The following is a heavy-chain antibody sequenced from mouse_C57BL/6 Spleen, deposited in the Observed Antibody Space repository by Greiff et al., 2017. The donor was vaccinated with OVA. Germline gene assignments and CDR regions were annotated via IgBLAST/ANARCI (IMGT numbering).Heavy chain of an antibody. V-gene: IGHV5-12*01. J-gene: IGHJ4*01. Sequence: EVHLVESGGGLVQPGGSLKLSCAASGFTFSDYYMYWVRQTPEKRLEWVAYISNGGGSTYYPDTVKGRFTISRDNAKNTLYLQMSRLKSEDTAMYYFASVILYGSSYCYAMDYWGQGTSVTVSS. CDR3: ASVILYGSSYCYAMDY. CDR1: GFTFSDYY. CDR2: ISNGGGST. D-gene: IGHD1-1*01.